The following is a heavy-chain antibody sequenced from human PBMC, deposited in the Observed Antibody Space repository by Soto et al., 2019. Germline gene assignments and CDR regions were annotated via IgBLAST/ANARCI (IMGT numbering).Heavy chain of an antibody. Sequence: SETLSLTCTVDSISTYYWNWIRQTPGKGLEWIGYIYYLGRTNYNRSLKSRVTISIDMSKNQFSLRLNSVTAADTTVYYCARHGFDSSGWYSGHFDSWGQGTLVTVSS. V-gene: IGHV4-59*08. J-gene: IGHJ4*02. D-gene: IGHD6-19*01. CDR3: ARHGFDSSGWYSGHFDS. CDR1: SISTYY. CDR2: IYYLGRT.